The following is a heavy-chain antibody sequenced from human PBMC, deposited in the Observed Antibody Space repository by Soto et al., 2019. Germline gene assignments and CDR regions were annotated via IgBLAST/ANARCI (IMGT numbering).Heavy chain of an antibody. CDR3: ARALRGSSWH. D-gene: IGHD6-13*01. CDR2: IYYSGST. J-gene: IGHJ4*02. CDR1: GGSISSGGYY. V-gene: IGHV4-31*03. Sequence: QVQLQESGPGLVKPSQTLSLTCTVSGGSISSGGYYWSWIRRHPGKGLEWIGYIYYSGSTYYNPSLQCRVTISVDASKNQFSLKLSSVTAADTAVYYCARALRGSSWHWGQGTLVTVSS.